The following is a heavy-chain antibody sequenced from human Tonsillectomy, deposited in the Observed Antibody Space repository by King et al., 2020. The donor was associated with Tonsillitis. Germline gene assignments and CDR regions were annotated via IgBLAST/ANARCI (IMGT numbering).Heavy chain of an antibody. Sequence: EVQLVESGGGLVQPGGSLRLSCAASGFTFSGYWMSWVRQAPGKGLEWVANIKQDGSEKYYVDSVKGRFTISRDNAKNSLYLQMNSQRAKDTAVYYCARTGYRIVGATDYWGQGTLVTVSS. D-gene: IGHD1-26*01. CDR1: GFTFSGYW. V-gene: IGHV3-7*01. CDR3: ARTGYRIVGATDY. J-gene: IGHJ4*02. CDR2: IKQDGSEK.